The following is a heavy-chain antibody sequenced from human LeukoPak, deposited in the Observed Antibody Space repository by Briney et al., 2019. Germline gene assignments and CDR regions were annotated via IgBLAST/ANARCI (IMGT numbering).Heavy chain of an antibody. CDR2: ISSSSYT. J-gene: IGHJ4*02. CDR3: ARGGGSSSAYFDY. CDR1: GFTFSDYY. V-gene: IGHV3-11*06. Sequence: GGSLRLSCAASGFTFSDYYMTWIRQAPGKGLERVSYISSSSYTNYADSVKGRFTISRDNAKNSLYVQMNSLRAEDTAVYYCARGGGSSSAYFDYWGQGTLVTVSS. D-gene: IGHD6-6*01.